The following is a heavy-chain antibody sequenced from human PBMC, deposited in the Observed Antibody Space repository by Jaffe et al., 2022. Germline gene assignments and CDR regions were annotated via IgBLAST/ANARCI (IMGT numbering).Heavy chain of an antibody. J-gene: IGHJ4*02. CDR3: ASEAQSIVGATMVPLGFDY. CDR2: INPSGGST. V-gene: IGHV1-46*01. Sequence: QVQLVQSGAEVKKPGASVKVSCKASGYTFTSYYMHWVRQAPGQGLEWMGIINPSGGSTSYAQKFQGRVTMTRDTSTSTVYMELSSLRSEDTAVYYCASEAQSIVGATMVPLGFDYWGQGTLVTVSS. CDR1: GYTFTSYY. D-gene: IGHD1-26*01.